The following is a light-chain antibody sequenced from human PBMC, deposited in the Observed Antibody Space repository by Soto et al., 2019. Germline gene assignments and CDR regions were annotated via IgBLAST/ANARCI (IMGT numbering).Light chain of an antibody. CDR2: GAS. J-gene: IGKJ4*01. Sequence: EIVITQSPATLSVSPGERAALSCRASQSVSSHLAWYQQKPGQAPRLLIYGASTRATGIPARFSGGGSGTEFTLSISILQSEYFAVYDRQLYNNWPPRFFGGGTKVDIK. CDR3: QLYNNWPPRF. V-gene: IGKV3-15*01. CDR1: QSVSSH.